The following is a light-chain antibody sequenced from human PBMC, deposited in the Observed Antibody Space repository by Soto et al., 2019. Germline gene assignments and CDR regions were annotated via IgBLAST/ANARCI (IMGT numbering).Light chain of an antibody. CDR1: QTVDSNF. CDR3: LKYGSSPGWT. V-gene: IGKV3-20*01. J-gene: IGKJ1*01. CDR2: AAS. Sequence: DIVLTQSPGTLYLSPGERATLSCRASQTVDSNFLAWYQQKPGQAPRLLIYAASTRATGIPDRFSGSGSGTDFTLTISRLDPEDFAVYYCLKYGSSPGWTFGPGTKVEIK.